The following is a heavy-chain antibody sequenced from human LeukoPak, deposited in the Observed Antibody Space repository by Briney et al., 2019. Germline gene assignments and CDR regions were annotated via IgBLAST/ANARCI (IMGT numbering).Heavy chain of an antibody. J-gene: IGHJ4*02. Sequence: QAGGSLRLSCAASGFTFSNAWMSWVRQAPGKGLEWVSAISGSGGSTYYADSVKGRFTISRDNSKNTLYLQMNSLRAEDTAVYYCAKADRVVPAAIPFFDYWGQGTLVTVSS. CDR2: ISGSGGST. V-gene: IGHV3-23*01. D-gene: IGHD2-2*01. CDR1: GFTFSNAW. CDR3: AKADRVVPAAIPFFDY.